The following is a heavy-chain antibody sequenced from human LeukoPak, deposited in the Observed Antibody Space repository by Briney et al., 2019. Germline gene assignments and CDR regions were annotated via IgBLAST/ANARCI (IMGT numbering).Heavy chain of an antibody. J-gene: IGHJ3*02. D-gene: IGHD6-13*01. Sequence: GGSLRLSCAASGFTFSSYSMNWVRQAPGKGLEWVSSISSSSSYIYYADSVKGRFTISRDNAKNSLYLQMNSLRAEDTAVYYCARGLRRIAGHHDAFDIWGQGQWSPSLQ. CDR1: GFTFSSYS. CDR3: ARGLRRIAGHHDAFDI. V-gene: IGHV3-21*01. CDR2: ISSSSSYI.